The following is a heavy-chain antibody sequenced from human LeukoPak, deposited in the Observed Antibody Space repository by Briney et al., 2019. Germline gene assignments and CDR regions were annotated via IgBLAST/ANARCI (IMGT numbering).Heavy chain of an antibody. Sequence: PGGSLRLSCAASGFXVSTNYMSWVRQAPGKGLEWVSVIYSGGSTYYADSVKGRFTISRDNSKNTLYLQMNSLRAEDTAVYYCARGVTPDWFDPWGQGTLVTVSS. V-gene: IGHV3-66*01. D-gene: IGHD2-21*02. J-gene: IGHJ5*02. CDR3: ARGVTPDWFDP. CDR2: IYSGGST. CDR1: GFXVSTNY.